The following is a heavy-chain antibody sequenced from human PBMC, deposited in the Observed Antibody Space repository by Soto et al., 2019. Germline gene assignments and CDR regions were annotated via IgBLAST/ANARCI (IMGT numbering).Heavy chain of an antibody. V-gene: IGHV3-30-3*01. CDR1: GFSFSSYS. D-gene: IGHD5-18*01. CDR3: GRDRRFGNGYSLGFDC. CDR2: VSFDGSNK. J-gene: IGHJ4*02. Sequence: QVQLVESGGGVVQPGRSLRLSCAASGFSFSSYSMHWVRQAPGKGLEWVAVVSFDGSNKYYANSVKDRFTVSRDNSKNTMDVQMKSLKPEDTAVDYCGRDRRFGNGYSLGFDCWGQGTLVTVSS.